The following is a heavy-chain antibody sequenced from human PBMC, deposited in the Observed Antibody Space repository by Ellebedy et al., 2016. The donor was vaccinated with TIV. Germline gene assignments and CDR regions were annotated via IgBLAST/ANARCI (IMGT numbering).Heavy chain of an antibody. CDR3: AFWFGEIGEYFHH. V-gene: IGHV3-30-3*01. CDR2: ISDDGSDT. CDR1: GFHFRSYA. D-gene: IGHD3-10*01. J-gene: IGHJ1*01. Sequence: GESLKISXAASGFHFRSYAMHWVRQAPGKGLEWVAAISDDGSDTYHADSVKGRLTISRDNSKNTLYLQMNSLRAEDTAVYYCAFWFGEIGEYFHHWGQGTLVTVSS.